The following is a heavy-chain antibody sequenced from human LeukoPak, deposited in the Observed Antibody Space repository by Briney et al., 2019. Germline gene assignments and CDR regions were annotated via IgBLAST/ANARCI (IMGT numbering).Heavy chain of an antibody. J-gene: IGHJ4*02. V-gene: IGHV4-39*07. CDR2: IYYSGST. CDR1: GGSISSSSYY. CDR3: ARADYDIISHFPASPNREYYFDY. Sequence: PSETLSLTCTVSGGSISSSSYYWGWIRQPPGKGLEWIGSIYYSGSTNYNPSLKSRVTISVDTSKNQFSLKLSSVTAADTAVYYCARADYDIISHFPASPNREYYFDYWGQGTLVTVSS. D-gene: IGHD3-9*01.